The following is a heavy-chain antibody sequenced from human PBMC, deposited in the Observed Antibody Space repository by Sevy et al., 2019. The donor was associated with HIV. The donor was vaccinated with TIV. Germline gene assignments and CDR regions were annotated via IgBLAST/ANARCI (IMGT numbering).Heavy chain of an antibody. Sequence: GGSLRLSCAASGFAFSDYYVNWIRQAPGKGLEWVSCISGLTNYINYADSVKGRFTISRDNAKNSVYLQMNSLRAEDTAVYYCARRSSGWDYFDYWGQGTPVTVSS. V-gene: IGHV3-11*06. J-gene: IGHJ4*02. CDR3: ARRSSGWDYFDY. CDR2: ISGLTNYI. D-gene: IGHD6-19*01. CDR1: GFAFSDYY.